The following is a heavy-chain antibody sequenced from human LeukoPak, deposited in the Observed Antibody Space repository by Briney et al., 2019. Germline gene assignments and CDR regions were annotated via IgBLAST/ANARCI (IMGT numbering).Heavy chain of an antibody. Sequence: PSETLSLTCTVSGGSISSYYWSWIRQPPGKGLGWIGYIYYSGSTNYNPSLKSRVTISVDTSKNQFSLKLSSVTAADTAVYYCARVMAAAGPIDYWGQGTLVTVSS. CDR1: GGSISSYY. CDR2: IYYSGST. D-gene: IGHD6-13*01. V-gene: IGHV4-59*01. CDR3: ARVMAAAGPIDY. J-gene: IGHJ4*02.